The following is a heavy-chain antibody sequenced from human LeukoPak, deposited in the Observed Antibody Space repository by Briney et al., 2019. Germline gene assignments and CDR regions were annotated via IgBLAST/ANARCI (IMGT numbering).Heavy chain of an antibody. J-gene: IGHJ4*02. Sequence: GGSLRLSCAASGFSFTNYWMTWVRQAPGKGLEWVANINEDGSGIYYVDSVKGRFTISRDNTKNSLSLQMNSLRVEDTAAYYCALGVYYYDYWGQGTLVTVSS. D-gene: IGHD1-26*01. CDR2: INEDGSGI. V-gene: IGHV3-7*01. CDR3: ALGVYYYDY. CDR1: GFSFTNYW.